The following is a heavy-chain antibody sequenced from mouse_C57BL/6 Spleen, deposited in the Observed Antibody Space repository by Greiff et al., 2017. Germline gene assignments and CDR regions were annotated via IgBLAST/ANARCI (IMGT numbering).Heavy chain of an antibody. Sequence: EVNLVESGPGLAKPSQTLSLTCSVTGYSITSDYWNWIRKFPGNKLEYMGYISYSGSTYYNPSLKSRISITRDTSKNQYYLQLNSVTTEDTATYYCVRLWGDGYDGGYFDVWGTGTTVTVSS. D-gene: IGHD2-2*01. J-gene: IGHJ1*03. V-gene: IGHV3-8*01. CDR2: ISYSGST. CDR1: GYSITSDY. CDR3: VRLWGDGYDGGYFDV.